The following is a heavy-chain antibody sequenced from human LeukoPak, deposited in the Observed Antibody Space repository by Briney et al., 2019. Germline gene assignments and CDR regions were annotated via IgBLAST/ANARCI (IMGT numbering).Heavy chain of an antibody. Sequence: GGSLRLSCAASGFTFSSYWMHWVRKAPGKRLEWVSRIKSDGRTTTYADSVKGRFTISRDNAKNTVYLQMNSLRAEDTAVYYCASQSGYGLDYWGQGTLVTVSS. CDR3: ASQSGYGLDY. V-gene: IGHV3-74*01. CDR1: GFTFSSYW. D-gene: IGHD5-12*01. CDR2: IKSDGRTT. J-gene: IGHJ4*02.